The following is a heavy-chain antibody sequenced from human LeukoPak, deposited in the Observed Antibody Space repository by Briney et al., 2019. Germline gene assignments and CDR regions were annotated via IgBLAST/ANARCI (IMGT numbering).Heavy chain of an antibody. CDR2: IKQDGSEK. CDR3: ASDGHPFES. CDR1: GITFSTYW. V-gene: IGHV3-7*01. J-gene: IGHJ4*02. Sequence: GGSLRLSCEASGITFSTYWMSWVRQAPGKGLEWVANIKQDGSEKYYVDSVKGRFTISRDNAKSSVYLQMNSLRVEDTAVYYCASDGHPFESCGQGVRVTVSS.